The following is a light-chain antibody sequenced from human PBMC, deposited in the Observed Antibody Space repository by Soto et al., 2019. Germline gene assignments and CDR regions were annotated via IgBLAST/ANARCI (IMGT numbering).Light chain of an antibody. CDR1: SSDIGGYDF. J-gene: IGLJ1*01. CDR2: DVI. CDR3: NSCTSTNTYV. V-gene: IGLV2-14*03. Sequence: QSVLTQPASVSGSPGQSITISCTGTSSDIGGYDFVSWYQQHPGKAPKLMIYDVINRPSGVPNRLSGSKSGNTASLTISGLQAEDEADYYCNSCTSTNTYVFGTGTKVTVL.